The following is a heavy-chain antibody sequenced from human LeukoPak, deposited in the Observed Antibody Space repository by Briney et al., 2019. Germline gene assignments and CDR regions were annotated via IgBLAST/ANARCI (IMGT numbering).Heavy chain of an antibody. J-gene: IGHJ6*02. D-gene: IGHD2-15*01. Sequence: PSETLSLTCSVSGGSFSNYYWSWIRQPPGKGLEWIGYVYYSGSTQYNSSLKSRLTISVDTSKNQFSLKLSSVTAADTAVYYCTRASPIRCSGGSCFSGAHYYYYYGMDVWGQGTTVTVSS. CDR1: GGSFSNYY. CDR3: TRASPIRCSGGSCFSGAHYYYYYGMDV. CDR2: VYYSGST. V-gene: IGHV4-59*01.